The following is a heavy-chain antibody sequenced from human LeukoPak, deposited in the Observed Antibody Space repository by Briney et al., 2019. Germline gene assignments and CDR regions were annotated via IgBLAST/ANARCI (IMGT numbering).Heavy chain of an antibody. D-gene: IGHD3-22*01. CDR3: ARADYYYDSSGYSGHYYYMDV. CDR1: GGSISSSSW. V-gene: IGHV4-4*02. Sequence: PSETLSLTCVVSGGSISSSSWWSWVRQPPGKGLEWIGEIYHSGSTTYNPSLKSRITISIDKSKNQFSLKLSSVTAADTAVYYCARADYYYDSSGYSGHYYYMDVWGKGTTVTVSS. CDR2: IYHSGST. J-gene: IGHJ6*03.